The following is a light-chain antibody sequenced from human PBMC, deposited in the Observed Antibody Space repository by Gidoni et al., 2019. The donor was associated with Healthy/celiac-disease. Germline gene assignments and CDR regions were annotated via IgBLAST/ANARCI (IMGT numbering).Light chain of an antibody. J-gene: IGKJ4*01. CDR1: QSVSSY. V-gene: IGKV3-11*01. CDR3: QQRSNWPPLT. Sequence: EIVLTQYPATLSLSPGERSTLSCRASQSVSSYLAWYQQKPGQAPRLLIYDASNRATVIPARFSGSGSGTDFTLTISSLEPEDFAVYYCQQRSNWPPLTCGGGTKVEIK. CDR2: DAS.